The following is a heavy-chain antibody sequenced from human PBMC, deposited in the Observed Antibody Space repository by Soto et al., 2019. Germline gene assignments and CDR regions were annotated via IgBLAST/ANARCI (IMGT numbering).Heavy chain of an antibody. CDR1: GYTFSSYG. V-gene: IGHV1-18*01. Sequence: QVQLVQSGAEVKKPGASVKVSCKASGYTFSSYGISWVRQAPGQGIEWMGWIRAYNGHRNYAQKLQGRVTMTTDTSTSTADMELRSLRSDDTAVYYCARDLPPMDVWGQGTTVTVSS. CDR3: ARDLPPMDV. J-gene: IGHJ6*02. CDR2: IRAYNGHR.